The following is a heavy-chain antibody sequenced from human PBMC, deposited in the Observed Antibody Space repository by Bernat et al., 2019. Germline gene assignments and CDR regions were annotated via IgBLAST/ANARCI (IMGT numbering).Heavy chain of an antibody. V-gene: IGHV1-2*04. CDR3: ARDTRHVDCGDPDAFDV. CDR1: GYTFTGYY. J-gene: IGHJ3*01. Sequence: QVQLVQSGAEVKKPGASVKVSCKASGYTFTGYYMHWVRQAPGQGLEWMGWINPNSGGTNYAQKFQGWVTMTRDTSISTAYMELSRLRSDDTAVYYCARDTRHVDCGDPDAFDVWGRGTLVTDSS. CDR2: INPNSGGT. D-gene: IGHD4-17*01.